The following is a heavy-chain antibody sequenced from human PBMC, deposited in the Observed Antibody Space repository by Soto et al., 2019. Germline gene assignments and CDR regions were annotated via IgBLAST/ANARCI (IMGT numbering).Heavy chain of an antibody. V-gene: IGHV3-73*01. CDR2: IRDRAYNYAT. CDR1: GFVFKDSS. CDR3: TRLISAAQDY. D-gene: IGHD3-22*01. Sequence: PVGSLRLSCAASGFVFKDSSIHWVRQASGKGLEWVGRIRDRAYNYATSYAASVKGRFTISRDDSSNTAFLQMNSLKTEDTAIYYCTRLISAAQDYWGQGTRVTVSS. J-gene: IGHJ4*02.